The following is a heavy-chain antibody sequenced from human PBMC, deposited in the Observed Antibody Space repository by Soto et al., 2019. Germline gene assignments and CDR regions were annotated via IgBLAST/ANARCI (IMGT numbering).Heavy chain of an antibody. D-gene: IGHD6-13*01. CDR2: IHHSGTA. CDR1: GGSISSSNW. V-gene: IGHV4-4*02. CDR3: ARIPAAGYVDD. Sequence: PSETLSLTCAVSGGSISSSNWWSWVRQPPGKGLDWIGEIHHSGTANYNPSLKSRVSIKVDISKNQLSLEVSSLTAADTAVYYCARIPAAGYVDDWGQGTLVTVSS. J-gene: IGHJ4*02.